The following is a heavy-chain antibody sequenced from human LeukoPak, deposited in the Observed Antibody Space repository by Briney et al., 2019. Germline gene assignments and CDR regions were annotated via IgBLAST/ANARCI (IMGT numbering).Heavy chain of an antibody. CDR1: GYTFTSYY. J-gene: IGHJ4*02. CDR3: ARQRSGSYTL. D-gene: IGHD3-10*01. Sequence: GASVKVSCKASGYTFTSYYMHWVRQAPGQGLEWMGIINPSGGSTSYAQKFQGRVTITADKSTSTAYMELSSLRSEDTAVYYCARQRSGSYTLWGQGTLVTVSS. V-gene: IGHV1-46*01. CDR2: INPSGGST.